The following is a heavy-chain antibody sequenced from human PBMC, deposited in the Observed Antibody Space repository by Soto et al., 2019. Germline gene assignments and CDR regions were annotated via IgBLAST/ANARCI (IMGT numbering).Heavy chain of an antibody. D-gene: IGHD2-2*01. Sequence: PGGSLRISCAASGFTFSSYSKNWVRQAPGKGLKWVTSISSSSSYIYYADSVKGRLTKSRDNAKNSLYLQMNSLRAEDMAVYYCARVTVGVPAATQGPILDAFDIWGQGTMVTVPS. J-gene: IGHJ3*02. V-gene: IGHV3-21*01. CDR1: GFTFSSYS. CDR3: ARVTVGVPAATQGPILDAFDI. CDR2: ISSSSSYI.